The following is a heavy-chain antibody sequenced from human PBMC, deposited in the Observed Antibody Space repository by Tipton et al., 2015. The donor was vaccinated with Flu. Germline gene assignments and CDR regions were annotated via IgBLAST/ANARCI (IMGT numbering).Heavy chain of an antibody. CDR3: ARGVGDYWYFDL. V-gene: IGHV3-7*04. J-gene: IGHJ2*01. CDR1: GFTFSNYW. D-gene: IGHD4-17*01. Sequence: SLRLSCGASGFTFSNYWMSWVRQTPGKGLEWLANINQDGSKIYYVDSVKGRFTISRDNSKNTLYLQMNSLRAEDTAVYYCARGVGDYWYFDLWGRGTLVTVSS. CDR2: INQDGSKI.